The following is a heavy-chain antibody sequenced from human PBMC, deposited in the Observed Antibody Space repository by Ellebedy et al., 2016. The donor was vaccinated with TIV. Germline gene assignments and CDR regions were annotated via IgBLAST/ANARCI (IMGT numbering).Heavy chain of an antibody. V-gene: IGHV3-23*01. CDR3: AGYRGEAVAGNWFDP. CDR1: GFTFNTYA. J-gene: IGHJ5*02. CDR2: INGSGVTT. Sequence: GESLKISCADSGFTFNTYAMSWVRQAPGKGLEWVSHINGSGVTTYYADSVRGRFSISRDNSKNTLFLQMNSLRADDTAVYYCAGYRGEAVAGNWFDPWGQGTLVTVSS. D-gene: IGHD6-19*01.